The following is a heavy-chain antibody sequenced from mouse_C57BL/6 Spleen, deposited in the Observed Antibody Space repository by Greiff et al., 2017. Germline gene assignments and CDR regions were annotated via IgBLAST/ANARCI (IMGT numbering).Heavy chain of an antibody. V-gene: IGHV1-55*01. Sequence: QVQLQQPGAELVKPGASVKMSCKASGYTFTSYWITWVKQRPGQGLEWIGDIYPGSGSTNYNEKFKSKDTLTVDTSSSTAYMQLSSLTSEDSAVYYCAREGDDYDRAPDYWGQGTTLTVAS. CDR1: GYTFTSYW. D-gene: IGHD2-4*01. CDR3: AREGDDYDRAPDY. CDR2: IYPGSGST. J-gene: IGHJ2*01.